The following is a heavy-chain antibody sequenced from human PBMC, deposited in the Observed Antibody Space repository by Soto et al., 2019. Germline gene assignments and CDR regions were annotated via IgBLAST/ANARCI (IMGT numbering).Heavy chain of an antibody. V-gene: IGHV3-53*01. CDR2: IYTGGST. Sequence: SLRLSCAAFGFPFDDYGMSWVRQAPGKGLEWVSVIYTGGSTYYADSVKGRFTFSRDNSKNTLYLQMNSLRAEDTAVYYCARAYGGNPALFDPWGQGTLVTVSS. D-gene: IGHD4-17*01. J-gene: IGHJ5*02. CDR3: ARAYGGNPALFDP. CDR1: GFPFDDYG.